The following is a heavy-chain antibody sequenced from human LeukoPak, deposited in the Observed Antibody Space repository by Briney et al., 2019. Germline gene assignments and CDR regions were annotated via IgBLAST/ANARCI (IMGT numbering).Heavy chain of an antibody. D-gene: IGHD6-19*01. CDR1: GGSISSSNW. J-gene: IGHJ5*02. CDR2: IHHSGST. CDR3: ARTRAVAGTNWFDP. Sequence: PSETLSLTCAVSGGSISSSNWWSWVRPPPGKGLEWIGEIHHSGSTIYNPSLKSRVTISVDTSKNQFSLKLSSVTAADTAVYYCARTRAVAGTNWFDPWGQGTLVTVSS. V-gene: IGHV4-4*02.